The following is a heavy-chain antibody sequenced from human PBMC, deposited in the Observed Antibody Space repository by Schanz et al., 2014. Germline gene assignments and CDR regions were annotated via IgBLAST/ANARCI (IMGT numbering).Heavy chain of an antibody. V-gene: IGHV4-4*02. J-gene: IGHJ4*02. CDR1: GGFISSINW. D-gene: IGHD3-3*01. CDR3: ARDERGLTRSLFVF. CDR2: INNSGST. Sequence: QVQLQESGPGLVKPSGTLSLTCAVSGGFISSINWWSWVRQSPGTGLQWIGEINNSGSTNYNPALKSRVTISLDKTNSQSSQTLSAMTAADTTVYYCARDERGLTRSLFVFWGQGTLVTVSS.